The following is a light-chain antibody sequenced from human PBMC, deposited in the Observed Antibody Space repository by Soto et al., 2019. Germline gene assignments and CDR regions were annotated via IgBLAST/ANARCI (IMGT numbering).Light chain of an antibody. CDR3: QQYGSSPVT. J-gene: IGKJ4*01. CDR1: QSVSSSY. CDR2: GAS. Sequence: EIVLTQSPGTLSLSPGERATLSCRASQSVSSSYLAWYQQKPGQAPRLLIYGASSRATGIPDRFSVSGSGTAVTLTISRLEPEDFAVYYCQQYGSSPVTFCGGTKVEIK. V-gene: IGKV3-20*01.